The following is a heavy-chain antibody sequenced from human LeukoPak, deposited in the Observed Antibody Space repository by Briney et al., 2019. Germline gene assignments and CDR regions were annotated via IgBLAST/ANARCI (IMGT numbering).Heavy chain of an antibody. Sequence: GGSLRLSCAASGFTFSSYAMSWVRQAPGKGLEWVSAISVSGGSTYYADFVKGRFTLSRDNSKNTLFLQMNSLRVEDTAIYYCAKDGVETYGGVSFFDYWGQGSLVTVSS. J-gene: IGHJ4*02. CDR1: GFTFSSYA. CDR3: AKDGVETYGGVSFFDY. V-gene: IGHV3-23*01. CDR2: ISVSGGST. D-gene: IGHD4-23*01.